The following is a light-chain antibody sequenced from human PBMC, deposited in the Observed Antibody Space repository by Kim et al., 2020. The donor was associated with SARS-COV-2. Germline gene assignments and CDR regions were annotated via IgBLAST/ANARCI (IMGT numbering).Light chain of an antibody. CDR1: SRDIGTYNY. CDR2: DVS. J-gene: IGLJ1*01. Sequence: GQSVTISCTGTSRDIGTYNYVSWYQQHPGKAPKLMIYDVSKRPSGVPDRFSGSKSVNTASLTISGLQAEDEADYYCCSFVGSNNYVFGTGTKVTVL. CDR3: CSFVGSNNYV. V-gene: IGLV2-11*01.